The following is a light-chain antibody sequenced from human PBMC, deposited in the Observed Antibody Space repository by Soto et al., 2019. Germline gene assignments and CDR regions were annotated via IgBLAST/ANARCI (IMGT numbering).Light chain of an antibody. J-gene: IGLJ1*01. CDR2: AVN. CDR3: FSFTTTSTHV. V-gene: IGLV2-14*01. Sequence: QSALTQPGSLSGCPGQSITISCTGTSGDIGAYDYVSWFQQHPGKAPKLMISAVNNRPSRVSNRFSGYKSGNTAYLTISGLQVEDEAEHLCFSFTTTSTHVFGTGTKVTVL. CDR1: SGDIGAYDY.